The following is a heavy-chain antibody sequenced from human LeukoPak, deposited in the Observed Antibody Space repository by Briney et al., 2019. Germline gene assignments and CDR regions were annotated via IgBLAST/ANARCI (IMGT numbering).Heavy chain of an antibody. CDR1: GGSISSGGYY. CDR2: IYYSGST. Sequence: SETLSLTCTVSGGSISSGGYYWSWIRQHPGKGLEWIGYIYYSGSTYYNPSLKSRVTISVDTSKNQFSLKLSSVTAADTAVYYCARVYSSSFVWFDPWGQGTLVTVSS. D-gene: IGHD6-13*01. J-gene: IGHJ5*02. V-gene: IGHV4-31*03. CDR3: ARVYSSSFVWFDP.